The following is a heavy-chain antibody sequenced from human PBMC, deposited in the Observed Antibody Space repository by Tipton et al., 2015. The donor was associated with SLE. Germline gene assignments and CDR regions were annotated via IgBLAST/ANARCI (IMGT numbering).Heavy chain of an antibody. D-gene: IGHD6-13*01. J-gene: IGHJ4*02. V-gene: IGHV3-23*01. Sequence: SLRLSCAASEFTFSSYALNWVRQAPGKGLEWVSAISGSGGSTSYADSVKGRFTISRDNSKNTLYLQMNSLRAEDTAVYYCAKVQQLVRLDFDYWGQGTLVTVSS. CDR1: EFTFSSYA. CDR3: AKVQQLVRLDFDY. CDR2: ISGSGGST.